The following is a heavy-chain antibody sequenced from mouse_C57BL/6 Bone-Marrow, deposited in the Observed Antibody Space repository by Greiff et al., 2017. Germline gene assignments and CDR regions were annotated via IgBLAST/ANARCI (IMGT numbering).Heavy chain of an antibody. J-gene: IGHJ3*01. Sequence: QVQLQESGPELVKPGASVQISCKASGYAFSSSWMHWVQQRPGQGLEWIGRIYPGDGDTNYNGKFKGKAPLTADKSSSTAYMQLSSLTSEDSAVYFCARMKPWFAYWGKGTLVTVSA. CDR1: GYAFSSSW. CDR2: IYPGDGDT. V-gene: IGHV1-82*01. CDR3: ARMKPWFAY.